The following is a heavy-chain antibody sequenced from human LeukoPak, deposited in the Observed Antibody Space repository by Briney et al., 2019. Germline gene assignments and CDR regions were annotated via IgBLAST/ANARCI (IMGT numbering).Heavy chain of an antibody. J-gene: IGHJ4*02. D-gene: IGHD2-2*02. CDR2: ISGSGGST. CDR3: AKDYPGVVVPAAIRGAFDY. V-gene: IGHV3-23*01. Sequence: GGSLRLSCAASGFTFSSYAMSWVRQAPGKGREWVSAISGSGGSTYYADSVKGRFTISRDNSKNTLYLQMNSLRAEDTAVYYCAKDYPGVVVPAAIRGAFDYWGQGTLVTVSS. CDR1: GFTFSSYA.